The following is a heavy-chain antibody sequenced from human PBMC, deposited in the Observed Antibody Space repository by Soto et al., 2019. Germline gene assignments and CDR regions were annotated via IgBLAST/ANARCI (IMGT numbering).Heavy chain of an antibody. Sequence: SETLSLTCAVYGGSFSGYYWSWIRQPPGKGLEWIGEINHSGSTNYNPSLKSRVTISVDTSKNQFSLKLSSVTAADTAVYYCARCASTGFYGSGLIYYYYGMDVWGQGTTVTVSS. CDR2: INHSGST. J-gene: IGHJ6*02. D-gene: IGHD3-10*01. CDR1: GGSFSGYY. CDR3: ARCASTGFYGSGLIYYYYGMDV. V-gene: IGHV4-34*01.